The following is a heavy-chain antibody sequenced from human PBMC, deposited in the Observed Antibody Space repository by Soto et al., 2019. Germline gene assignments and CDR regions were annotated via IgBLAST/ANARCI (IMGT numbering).Heavy chain of an antibody. CDR2: ISYDGSNK. CDR3: LKDHSHGVSKLFNYFES. D-gene: IGHD3-3*01. J-gene: IGHJ4*02. CDR1: GFTLSSYA. Sequence: QVQLVESGGGVVQPGRSLRLSCAASGFTLSSYAMHWVRQAPGKGLEWVAVISYDGSNKYYADSVKGRFTISRDNSKSTLFLQMDSLRAEDTAVYYCLKDHSHGVSKLFNYFESWGQGALVTVSS. V-gene: IGHV3-30*18.